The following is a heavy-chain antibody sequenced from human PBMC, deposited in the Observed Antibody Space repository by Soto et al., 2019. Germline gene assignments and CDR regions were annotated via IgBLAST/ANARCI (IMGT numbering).Heavy chain of an antibody. CDR2: ISSSDEIT. Sequence: EVQLLDSGGGLVQPGGSLRLSCAASGFTFRSYALGWVRQAPGKGLEWVSAISSSDEITFYADSVKGRFFISRDNSKNTLDLQMNSLTAEDTAIYFCARAVAVGEFFDWGQGTRVTVSS. CDR3: ARAVAVGEFFD. CDR1: GFTFRSYA. D-gene: IGHD3-16*01. V-gene: IGHV3-23*01. J-gene: IGHJ4*02.